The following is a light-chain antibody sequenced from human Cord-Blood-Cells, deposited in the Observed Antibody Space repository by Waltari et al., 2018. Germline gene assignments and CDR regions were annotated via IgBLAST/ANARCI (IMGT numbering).Light chain of an antibody. CDR3: MQALQTPWT. CDR1: HSLLHSNGYNY. Sequence: DIVMTQSPLSLPVPAGEPASITCRSSHSLLHSNGYNYLDWYLQKPGQSPQLLIYLGSNRASGVPDRFSGSGSGTDFTLKISRVEAEDVGVYYCMQALQTPWTFGQGTKVEIK. J-gene: IGKJ1*01. CDR2: LGS. V-gene: IGKV2-28*01.